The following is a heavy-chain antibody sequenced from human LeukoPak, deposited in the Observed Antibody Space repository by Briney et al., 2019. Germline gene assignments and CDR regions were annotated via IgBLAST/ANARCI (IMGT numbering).Heavy chain of an antibody. J-gene: IGHJ4*02. V-gene: IGHV3-23*01. Sequence: PGGSLRLSCAASGFTFSSYAMSWVRQAPGEGLELVSSISGSGGSTYYANSVKGRFTISRGNSKNTLFLQMNSLRAEDTAVYYCAKDFVTGTIPFDYWGQGTLVTVSS. CDR2: ISGSGGST. CDR3: AKDFVTGTIPFDY. D-gene: IGHD1-20*01. CDR1: GFTFSSYA.